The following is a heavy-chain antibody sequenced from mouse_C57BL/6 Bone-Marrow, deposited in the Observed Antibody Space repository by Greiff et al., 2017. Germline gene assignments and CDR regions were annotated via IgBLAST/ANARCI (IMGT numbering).Heavy chain of an antibody. CDR2: FHPYNDDT. CDR3: ARSYYGSGYWYFDV. J-gene: IGHJ1*03. V-gene: IGHV1-47*01. CDR1: GYTFTTYP. D-gene: IGHD1-1*01. Sequence: QVQLKQSGAELVKPGASVKMSCKASGYTFTTYPIEWMKQNHGKSLEWIGNFHPYNDDTKYNEKFKGKATLTVEKSSSTVYLELSRLTSDDSAVYYCARSYYGSGYWYFDVWGTGTTVTVSS.